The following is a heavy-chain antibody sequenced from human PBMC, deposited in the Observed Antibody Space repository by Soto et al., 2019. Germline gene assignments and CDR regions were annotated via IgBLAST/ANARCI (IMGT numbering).Heavy chain of an antibody. CDR1: GFTFSSYA. CDR2: ISGSGGST. V-gene: IGHV3-23*01. J-gene: IGHJ4*02. Sequence: GSLRLSCAASGFTFSSYAMSWVRQAPGKGLEWVSAISGSGGSTYYADSVKGRFTISRDNSKNTLYLQMNSLRAEDTAVYYCAKSGVLTGYFPLRYWGQGTLVTVSS. D-gene: IGHD3-9*01. CDR3: AKSGVLTGYFPLRY.